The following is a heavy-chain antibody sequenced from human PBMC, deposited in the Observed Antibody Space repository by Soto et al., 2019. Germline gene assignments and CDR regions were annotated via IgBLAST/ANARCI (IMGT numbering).Heavy chain of an antibody. J-gene: IGHJ6*02. CDR3: AKGLVEAITMVRGVINPLRYYGMDV. D-gene: IGHD3-10*01. CDR1: GFTFSSYG. CDR2: ISYDGSNK. Sequence: GGSLRLSCAASGFTFSSYGMHWVRQAPGKGLEWVAVISYDGSNKYYADSVKGRFTISRDNSKNTLYLQMNSLRAEDKAVYYYAKGLVEAITMVRGVINPLRYYGMDVWGQGTTVTVSS. V-gene: IGHV3-30*18.